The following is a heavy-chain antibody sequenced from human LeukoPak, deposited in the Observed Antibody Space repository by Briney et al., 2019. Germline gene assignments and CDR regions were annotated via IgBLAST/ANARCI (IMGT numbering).Heavy chain of an antibody. Sequence: ASVKVSCKASGYTFTDYYMHWVRQAPGQGLEWMGWINPNSGGTNYAQKFQGRVTMTRDTSISTAYMELSRLRSDDTAVYYCARESSTVRGHWFDPWGQGTLVTVSS. CDR3: ARESSTVRGHWFDP. CDR2: INPNSGGT. V-gene: IGHV1-2*02. D-gene: IGHD4-17*01. CDR1: GYTFTDYY. J-gene: IGHJ5*02.